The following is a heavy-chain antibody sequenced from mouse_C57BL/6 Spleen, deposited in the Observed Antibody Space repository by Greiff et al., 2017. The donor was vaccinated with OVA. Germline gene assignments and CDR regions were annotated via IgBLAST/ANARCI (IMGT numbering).Heavy chain of an antibody. D-gene: IGHD1-1*01. Sequence: VQLQQSGPELVKPGASVKMSCKASGYTFTDYNMHWVKQSHGKSLEWIGYINPNNGGTSYNQKFKGKATLTVNKSSSTAYMELRSLTSEDSAVYYCASGVSITTVVATDFDVWGTGTTVTVSS. CDR2: INPNNGGT. J-gene: IGHJ1*03. V-gene: IGHV1-22*01. CDR3: ASGVSITTVVATDFDV. CDR1: GYTFTDYN.